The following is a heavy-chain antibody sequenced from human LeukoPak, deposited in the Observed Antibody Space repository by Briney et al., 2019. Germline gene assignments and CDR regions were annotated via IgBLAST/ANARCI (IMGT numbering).Heavy chain of an antibody. D-gene: IGHD4-17*01. CDR1: GFTFTNHW. J-gene: IGHJ3*02. V-gene: IGHV3-74*01. CDR2: INSDGRIT. CDR3: ARARDDYGEYHAFDI. Sequence: GGSLRLSCASSGFTFTNHWMHWVRQAPGKGLVWVSRINSDGRITNYADSVKGRFTISRDNAKNTLYLQMNSLRAEDTAVYYCARARDDYGEYHAFDIWGQGTMVTVSS.